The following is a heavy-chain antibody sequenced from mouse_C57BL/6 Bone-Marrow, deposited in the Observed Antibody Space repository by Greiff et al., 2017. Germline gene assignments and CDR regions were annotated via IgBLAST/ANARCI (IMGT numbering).Heavy chain of an antibody. CDR1: GYTFTDYY. CDR3: ARGLLLDY. J-gene: IGHJ2*01. Sequence: EVQLQQSGPELVKPGASVKISCKASGYTFTDYYMNWVKQSHGKSLEWIGDINPNNGGTSYNQKFKGKATLTVDNSSSTAYMELRSLTSEDSAVDYCARGLLLDYWGQGTTLTVSS. D-gene: IGHD2-3*01. V-gene: IGHV1-26*01. CDR2: INPNNGGT.